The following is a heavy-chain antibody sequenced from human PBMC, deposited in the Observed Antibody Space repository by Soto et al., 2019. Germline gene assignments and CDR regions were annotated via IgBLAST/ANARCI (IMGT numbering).Heavy chain of an antibody. CDR1: GRSFSGYY. V-gene: IGHV4-34*01. D-gene: IGHD2-15*01. CDR3: ARLYCSGGSCYSPYYYYGMDV. J-gene: IGHJ6*02. CDR2: INHSGST. Sequence: PSETLSLTCAVYGRSFSGYYWSWIRQPPGKGLEWIGEINHSGSTNYNPSLKSRVTISVDTSKNQFSLKLSSVTAADTAVYYCARLYCSGGSCYSPYYYYGMDVWGQGTTVTVSS.